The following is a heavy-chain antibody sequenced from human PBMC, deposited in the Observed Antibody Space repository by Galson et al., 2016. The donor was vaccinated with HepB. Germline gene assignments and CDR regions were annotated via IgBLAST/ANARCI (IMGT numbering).Heavy chain of an antibody. Sequence: SLRLSCAVSGFTFSGSAMHWVRQASGKGLEWVGRVRSKGNSYATGYAASVKGRFTISRDDSKNTAYLQMNSLKTEDTAVYYCTRAPSGWYPLDYWGQGTLVTVSS. CDR2: VRSKGNSYAT. CDR1: GFTFSGSA. CDR3: TRAPSGWYPLDY. J-gene: IGHJ4*02. D-gene: IGHD6-19*01. V-gene: IGHV3-73*01.